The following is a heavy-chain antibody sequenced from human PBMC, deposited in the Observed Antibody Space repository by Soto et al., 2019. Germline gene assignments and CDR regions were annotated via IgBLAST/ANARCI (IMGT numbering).Heavy chain of an antibody. D-gene: IGHD6-13*01. V-gene: IGHV3-23*01. CDR1: GFTFSSYA. J-gene: IGHJ4*02. Sequence: EVQLLESGGGLVQPGGSLRLSCAASGFTFSSYAMSWVRQAPGKGLEWVSAISGSGGSTYYADSVKGRFTISRDHAQNTLYLQMNRLIAEDTAVYCCAKALVLAAPHNWGQGTLVNVSS. CDR2: ISGSGGST. CDR3: AKALVLAAPHN.